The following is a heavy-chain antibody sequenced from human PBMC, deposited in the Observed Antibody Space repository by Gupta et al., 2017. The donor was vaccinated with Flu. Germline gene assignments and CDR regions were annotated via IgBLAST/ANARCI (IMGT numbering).Heavy chain of an antibody. CDR3: ARDRKFCHDDYPYSPSYCYGMDV. CDR1: GGSINNYY. CDR2: IYSSGIT. D-gene: IGHD3-16*01. V-gene: IGHV4-59*01. J-gene: IGHJ6*02. Sequence: QVQLQESGPGLVKPSETLSLTCTVSGGSINNYYWSWIRQSPGKGLEWIGYIYSSGITDYNPSLRSRVTISIDMSKNQVSLKLNAVAAADTAVYYCARDRKFCHDDYPYSPSYCYGMDVWGQGATVTVSS.